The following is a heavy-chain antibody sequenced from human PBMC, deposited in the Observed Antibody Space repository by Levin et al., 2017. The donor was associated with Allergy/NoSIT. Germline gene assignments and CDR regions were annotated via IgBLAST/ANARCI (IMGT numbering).Heavy chain of an antibody. V-gene: IGHV4-39*01. CDR1: GGSISSSSYY. CDR2: IYYSGST. D-gene: IGHD1-1*01. CDR3: ARHAGVGNYFDY. Sequence: PSETLSLTCTVSGGSISSSSYYWGWIRQPPGKGLEWIGSIYYSGSTYYNPSLKSRVTISVDTSKNQFSLKLSSVTAADTAVYYCARHAGVGNYFDYWGQGTLVTVSS. J-gene: IGHJ4*02.